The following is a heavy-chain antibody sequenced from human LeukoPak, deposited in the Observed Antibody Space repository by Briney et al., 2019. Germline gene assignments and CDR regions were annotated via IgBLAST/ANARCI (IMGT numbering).Heavy chain of an antibody. CDR3: LRDRLGGLDL. J-gene: IGHJ5*02. V-gene: IGHV3-21*01. CDR1: GFDFSTYA. Sequence: PGGSLRLSCAASGFDFSTYAINWVRQAPGKGLEWVSSISTMSNYIFYGDSVKGRFTISRDNAKNSVYLQMNSLRPEDTAVYYRLRDRLGGLDLWGQGTLVTVSS. D-gene: IGHD5-12*01. CDR2: ISTMSNYI.